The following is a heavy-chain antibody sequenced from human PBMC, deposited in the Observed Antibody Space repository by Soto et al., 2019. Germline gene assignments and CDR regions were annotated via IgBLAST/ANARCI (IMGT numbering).Heavy chain of an antibody. J-gene: IGHJ5*02. D-gene: IGHD3-22*01. V-gene: IGHV3-53*01. CDR3: ARDKYYSDNTDYHSCGA. CDR1: GFTFSSSY. Sequence: SLRLSCAASGFTFSSSYMSWVRQAPGKGLEWVSLIYSGGTTHYADSVKGRFTISRDKSNNTLYLQINSLRAEDTAVYYCARDKYYSDNTDYHSCGAWGQGTLVTVSS. CDR2: IYSGGTT.